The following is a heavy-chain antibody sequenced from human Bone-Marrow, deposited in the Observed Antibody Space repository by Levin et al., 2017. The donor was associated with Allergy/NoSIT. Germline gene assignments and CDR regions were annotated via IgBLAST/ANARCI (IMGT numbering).Heavy chain of an antibody. J-gene: IGHJ4*02. Sequence: PGGSLRLSCVASGFTVSANYMSWVRQAPGKGLKWVSVIQSDGSTYYADSVKGRFTISRDSSKNTLSLQMNSLRAEDSALYYCARGLLIPGRDARLHPYGNWGQGTLVTVSS. D-gene: IGHD3-16*01. CDR3: ARGLLIPGRDARLHPYGN. CDR1: GFTVSANY. V-gene: IGHV3-66*01. CDR2: IQSDGST.